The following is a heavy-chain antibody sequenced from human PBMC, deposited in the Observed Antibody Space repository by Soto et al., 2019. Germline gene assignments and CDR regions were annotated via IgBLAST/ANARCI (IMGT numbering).Heavy chain of an antibody. V-gene: IGHV1-2*02. Sequence: ASVKVSCKASGYTFTGYYVNWARQAPGQGLEWMGWINPDNGAPNYAQKFQGRVTLSRDTSINTAYMELSRLTSDDTAMYYCARTDYLFSTLTYYFDYWGQGTLVTVSS. CDR2: INPDNGAP. CDR1: GYTFTGYY. D-gene: IGHD3-16*01. J-gene: IGHJ4*02. CDR3: ARTDYLFSTLTYYFDY.